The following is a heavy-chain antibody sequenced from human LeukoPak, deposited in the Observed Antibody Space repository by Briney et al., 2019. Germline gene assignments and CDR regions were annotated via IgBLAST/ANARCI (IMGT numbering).Heavy chain of an antibody. D-gene: IGHD3-10*01. CDR1: GYTFTGYG. Sequence: ASVKVSCKAYGYTFTGYGIGWVRQAPGQGLEWMGWISDYNGHRNFAQKLQDRVTMTTDTSTNTAYMELRNLISDDTAFYYCARDRYGTGSYGYWGQGTLVAVSS. CDR2: ISDYNGHR. V-gene: IGHV1-18*01. CDR3: ARDRYGTGSYGY. J-gene: IGHJ4*02.